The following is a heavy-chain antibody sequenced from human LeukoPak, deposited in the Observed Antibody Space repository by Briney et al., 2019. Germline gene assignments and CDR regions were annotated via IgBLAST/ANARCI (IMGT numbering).Heavy chain of an antibody. CDR3: AREAPGNPIRSDGMDV. CDR2: ISGSGGST. D-gene: IGHD5-24*01. J-gene: IGHJ6*02. V-gene: IGHV3-23*01. Sequence: GGSLRLSCAASGFTFSSYAMSWVRQAPGKGLEWVSAISGSGGSTYYADSVKGRFTISRDNSKNTLYLQMNSLRAEDTAVYYCAREAPGNPIRSDGMDVWGQGTTVTVSS. CDR1: GFTFSSYA.